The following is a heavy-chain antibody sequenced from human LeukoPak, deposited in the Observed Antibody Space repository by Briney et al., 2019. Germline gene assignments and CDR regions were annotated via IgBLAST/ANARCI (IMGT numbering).Heavy chain of an antibody. CDR3: ARVVSRYRYYFDY. V-gene: IGHV3-53*01. CDR1: GFTVSSNY. Sequence: GGSLRLSCAASGFTVSSNYMSWVRQAPGKGLEWVSVIYSGGSTYYADSVKGRFTISRDNSKNTLYLQMNSLRAEDTAVYYCARVVSRYRYYFDYWGQGTLVTVSS. D-gene: IGHD1-1*01. CDR2: IYSGGST. J-gene: IGHJ4*02.